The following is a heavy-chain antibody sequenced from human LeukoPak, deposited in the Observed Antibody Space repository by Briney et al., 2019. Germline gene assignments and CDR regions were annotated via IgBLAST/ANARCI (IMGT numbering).Heavy chain of an antibody. V-gene: IGHV5-51*01. J-gene: IGHJ4*02. CDR3: ARHRFSGSDTQGFDY. Sequence: GESLKLSCKGSGYPFTDSWIAWVRQMPGKGLEWMGIVYPRNSETRYSPSLQGQVTISADKSTNTAYLQWSSLKASDTGMYFCARHRFSGSDTQGFDYWGQGTQVTVSS. CDR1: GYPFTDSW. CDR2: VYPRNSET. D-gene: IGHD5-12*01.